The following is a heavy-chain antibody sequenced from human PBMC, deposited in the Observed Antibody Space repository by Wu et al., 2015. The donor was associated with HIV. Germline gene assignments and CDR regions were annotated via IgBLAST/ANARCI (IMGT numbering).Heavy chain of an antibody. D-gene: IGHD2-21*01. CDR3: ARQLWTDGGY. CDR2: VNPKTGNT. V-gene: IGHV1-8*01. J-gene: IGHJ4*02. Sequence: QVLLVQSGAEVKKPGASVKVSCEASGYSFTTYDINWVRQAPGQGLEWMGWVNPKTGNTGSAQKFQDRVIMTTNTSTTTAYMELSSLTSEDTGVYYCARQLWTDGGYWGQGTLVTVSS. CDR1: GYSFTTYD.